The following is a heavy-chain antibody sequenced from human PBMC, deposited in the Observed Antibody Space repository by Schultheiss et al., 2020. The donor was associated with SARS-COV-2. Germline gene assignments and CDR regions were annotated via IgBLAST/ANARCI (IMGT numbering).Heavy chain of an antibody. J-gene: IGHJ5*02. CDR3: ARVPYCSSTSCYRLYNWFDP. Sequence: SETLSLTCAVYGGSFSGYYWSWIRQPPGKGLEWIGYIYYSGSTNYNPSLKSRVTISVDTSKNQFSLKLSSVTAADTAVYYCARVPYCSSTSCYRLYNWFDPWGQGTLVTVSS. CDR2: IYYSGST. V-gene: IGHV4-59*08. D-gene: IGHD2-2*01. CDR1: GGSFSGYY.